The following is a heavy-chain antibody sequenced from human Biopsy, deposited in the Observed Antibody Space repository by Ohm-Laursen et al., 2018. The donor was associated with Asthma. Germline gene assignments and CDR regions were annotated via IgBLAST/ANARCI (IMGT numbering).Heavy chain of an antibody. CDR2: IHRSGTS. V-gene: IGHV4-31*03. CDR1: GDSITSGGCC. J-gene: IGHJ4*02. CDR3: ARGVDRVTGLLDHFDS. Sequence: TLSLTCTVSGDSITSGGCCWNWIRQHPGKGLEWIGYIHRSGTSYFNPSLKSRVSFSRDTSKNQFSLRLSSVTAADTAMYYCARGVDRVTGLLDHFDSWGQGTLVTVSS. D-gene: IGHD2-21*02.